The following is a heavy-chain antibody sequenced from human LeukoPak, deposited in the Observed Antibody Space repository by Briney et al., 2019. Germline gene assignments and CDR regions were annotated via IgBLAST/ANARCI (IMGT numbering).Heavy chain of an antibody. J-gene: IGHJ4*02. CDR3: ARGGPTYYFDY. CDR1: GGSISSYY. Sequence: PSETLSLTCTVSGGSISSYYWSWIRQPPGKGLEWIGYIYYSGSTNYNPSLKSRVIISVDTSKNQFSLKLSSVTAADTAVYYCARGGPTYYFDYWGQGTLSPSPQ. V-gene: IGHV4-59*01. D-gene: IGHD3-16*01. CDR2: IYYSGST.